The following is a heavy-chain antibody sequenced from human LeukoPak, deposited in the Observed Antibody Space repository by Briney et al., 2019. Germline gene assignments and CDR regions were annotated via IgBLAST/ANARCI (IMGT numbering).Heavy chain of an antibody. Sequence: SETLSLTCTVSGGSISSYYWSWIRQPPGKGLEWIGYIYYSGSTNYNPSLKSRVTISKDTSKTQFSLRLSSVTAADMAVYYCARARLDSSGRFDYWGQGTLVTVSS. CDR2: IYYSGST. D-gene: IGHD3-22*01. V-gene: IGHV4-59*01. CDR1: GGSISSYY. J-gene: IGHJ4*02. CDR3: ARARLDSSGRFDY.